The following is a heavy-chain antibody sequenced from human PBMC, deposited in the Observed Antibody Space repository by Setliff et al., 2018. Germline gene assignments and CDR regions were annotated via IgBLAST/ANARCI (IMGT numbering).Heavy chain of an antibody. J-gene: IGHJ4*02. CDR2: ISAYNGNT. CDR3: ARAPRYYYDNTGYRSFDY. CDR1: GYTFTSYD. Sequence: ASVKVSCKASGYTFTSYDINWVRQATRQGLEWMGWISAYNGNTNYAQKLQGRVTVTTDTSTSTVYMELRSLRSDDTAVYYCARAPRYYYDNTGYRSFDYWGQGTLVTVSS. V-gene: IGHV1-18*01. D-gene: IGHD3-22*01.